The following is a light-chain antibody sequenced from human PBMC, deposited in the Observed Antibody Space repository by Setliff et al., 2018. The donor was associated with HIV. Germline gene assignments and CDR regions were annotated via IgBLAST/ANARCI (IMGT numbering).Light chain of an antibody. V-gene: IGKV3-11*01. CDR2: DAS. Sequence: EIVLTQSPATLSLSPGERATLSCRASQSVSSYLAWYQQKPGQAPRLLIYDASNRATGIPARFSGSGSGTDFTLTISSLEPEDFAVYYCQQRSNWPPFGGGT. CDR3: QQRSNWPP. CDR1: QSVSSY. J-gene: IGKJ4*01.